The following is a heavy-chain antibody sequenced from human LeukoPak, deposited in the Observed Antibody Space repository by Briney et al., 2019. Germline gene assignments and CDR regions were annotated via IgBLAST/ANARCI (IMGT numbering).Heavy chain of an antibody. CDR2: FDPEDGET. J-gene: IGHJ4*02. D-gene: IGHD2-21*01. CDR3: ATVPIVVMNAMLYYFDY. CDR1: GYTLTELS. V-gene: IGHV1-24*01. Sequence: ASVKVSCKVSGYTLTELSMHWVRQAPGKGHEWVGGFDPEDGETIYAQKFQGRVTMTEDTSTDTAYMELSSLRSEDTAVYYCATVPIVVMNAMLYYFDYWGQGTLVTVSS.